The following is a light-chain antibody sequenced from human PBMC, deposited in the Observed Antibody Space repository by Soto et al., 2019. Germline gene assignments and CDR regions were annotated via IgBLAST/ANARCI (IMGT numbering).Light chain of an antibody. CDR1: QSVSSSY. Sequence: EIALTQSPGTLSLSPGERATLSCRARQSVSSSYLAWCQQKPGQAPRLLIYGASSRATGIPDRFSGSGSGTDFTLTISRLEPEDFAVYYCQQYGSSPPWTFGQGTKVEIK. J-gene: IGKJ1*01. V-gene: IGKV3-20*01. CDR3: QQYGSSPPWT. CDR2: GAS.